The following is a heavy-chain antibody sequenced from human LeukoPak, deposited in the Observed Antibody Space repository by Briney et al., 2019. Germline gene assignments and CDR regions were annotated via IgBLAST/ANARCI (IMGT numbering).Heavy chain of an antibody. J-gene: IGHJ4*02. CDR1: GFTFSSYW. D-gene: IGHD6-19*01. Sequence: GGSLRLSCAASGFTFSSYWMHWVRHAPGTGLVWVSRINSDGSSTSYADSVKGRFTISRDNAKNTLYLQMNSLRAEDTAVYYCAREYSSGWYYFDYWGQGTLVTVSS. CDR2: INSDGSST. V-gene: IGHV3-74*01. CDR3: AREYSSGWYYFDY.